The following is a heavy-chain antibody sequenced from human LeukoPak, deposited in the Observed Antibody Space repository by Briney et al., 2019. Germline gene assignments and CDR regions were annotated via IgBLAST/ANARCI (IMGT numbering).Heavy chain of an antibody. CDR3: ARGGRRGYDFWSGQGYSSGWPRYGMDV. V-gene: IGHV4-39*07. J-gene: IGHJ6*02. D-gene: IGHD3-3*01. CDR2: INHSGST. Sequence: SETLSLTCTVSGGSIRSSYYYWGWIRQPPGKGLEWIGEINHSGSTNYNPSLKSRVTISVDTSKNQFSLKLSSVTAADTAVYYCARGGRRGYDFWSGQGYSSGWPRYGMDVWGQGTTVTVSS. CDR1: GGSIRSSYYY.